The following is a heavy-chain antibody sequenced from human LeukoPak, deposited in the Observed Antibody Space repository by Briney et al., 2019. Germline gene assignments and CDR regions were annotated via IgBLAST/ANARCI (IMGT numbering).Heavy chain of an antibody. CDR2: INSDGSST. CDR3: ASLAVTTASFDY. CDR1: GFTFSSYW. J-gene: IGHJ4*02. Sequence: PGGSLRLSCAASGFTFSSYWMHWVRHAPGKGLVWVSRINSDGSSTSYADSVKGRFTISRDNAKNTLYLQMNSLRAEDTAVYYCASLAVTTASFDYWGQGTLVTVSS. V-gene: IGHV3-74*01. D-gene: IGHD4-17*01.